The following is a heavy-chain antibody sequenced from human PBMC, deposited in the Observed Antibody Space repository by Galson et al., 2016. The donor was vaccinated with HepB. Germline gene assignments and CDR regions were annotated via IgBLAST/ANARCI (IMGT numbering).Heavy chain of an antibody. Sequence: SLRLSCAASGFTFNSYWMTWVRQTPGKGLEWVGRVKSYTDGGTTDYAAPMKGRFSLSRDESNNRLYLQMNSLKTEDTAVYYCTTSSTRGYTYGPSAYWGRGTLVAVSS. CDR2: VKSYTDGGTT. CDR1: GFTFNSYW. D-gene: IGHD5-18*01. J-gene: IGHJ4*02. CDR3: TTSSTRGYTYGPSAY. V-gene: IGHV3-15*01.